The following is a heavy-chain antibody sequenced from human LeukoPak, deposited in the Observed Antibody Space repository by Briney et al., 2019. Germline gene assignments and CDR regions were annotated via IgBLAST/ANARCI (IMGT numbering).Heavy chain of an antibody. CDR3: AREEARGYYYHYYMDV. CDR1: GFTFSSYW. Sequence: GGSLRLSCAASGFTFSSYWMSWVRQAPGKGLEWVANIKQDGSEKYYVDSVKGRFTISRDNAKNSLYLQMNSLRAEDTAVYYCAREEARGYYYHYYMDVWGKGTTVTVSS. J-gene: IGHJ6*03. V-gene: IGHV3-7*01. CDR2: IKQDGSEK.